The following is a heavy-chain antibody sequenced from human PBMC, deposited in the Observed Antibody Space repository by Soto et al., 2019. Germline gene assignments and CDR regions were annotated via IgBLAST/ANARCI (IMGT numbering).Heavy chain of an antibody. D-gene: IGHD2-8*01. CDR1: GYTFTNFG. Sequence: ASVKVSCKTSGYTFTNFGISCVRQAPGQGLEWMGWISTYNGNTNSAQMLQGRVTMTTDTSTSTVYMELRSLISDDTAMYYCTREYCSEGVCYGVDYWVQGTLVTVSS. CDR3: TREYCSEGVCYGVDY. CDR2: ISTYNGNT. V-gene: IGHV1-18*01. J-gene: IGHJ4*02.